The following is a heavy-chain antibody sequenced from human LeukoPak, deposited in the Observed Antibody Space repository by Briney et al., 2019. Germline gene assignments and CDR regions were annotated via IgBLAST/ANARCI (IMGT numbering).Heavy chain of an antibody. CDR2: ISSSSSYI. J-gene: IGHJ4*02. Sequence: GSLRLSCAASGFTFSSSSMNWVRQAPGKGLEWVSSISSSSSYIYYADSVKGRFTISRDNAKNSLYLQMNSLRAEDTAVYYCASTGYCINGVCRWGQGTLVTVSS. V-gene: IGHV3-21*01. D-gene: IGHD2-8*01. CDR1: GFTFSSSS. CDR3: ASTGYCINGVCR.